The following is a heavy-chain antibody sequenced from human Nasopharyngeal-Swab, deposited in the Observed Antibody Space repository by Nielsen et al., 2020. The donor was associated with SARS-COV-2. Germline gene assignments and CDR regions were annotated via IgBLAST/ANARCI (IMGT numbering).Heavy chain of an antibody. V-gene: IGHV3-30*18. CDR3: AKLGGSYYFGHNDAFDI. CDR1: GFTFNSYG. D-gene: IGHD1-26*01. J-gene: IGHJ3*02. CDR2: ISYDGSRA. Sequence: GGSLRLSCAASGFTFNSYGMHWVRQAPGKGLEWLAVISYDGSRAYHAESMKDRFTISRDNSKNTVYLQLDSLRSEDTAVYYCAKLGGSYYFGHNDAFDIWGQGTMVTVSS.